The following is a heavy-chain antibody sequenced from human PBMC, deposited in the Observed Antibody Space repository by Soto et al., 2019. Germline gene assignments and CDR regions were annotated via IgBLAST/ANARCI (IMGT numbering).Heavy chain of an antibody. Sequence: SETLSLTCAVYGGSIRGYYWRRIRQPPVNGLEWIGEINHSGSTDYNPSLKSRVTISVDTSKNQFSLKLSSVTAADTAVYYCARASSSFGMDVWGQGTTVTVSS. J-gene: IGHJ6*02. CDR2: INHSGST. V-gene: IGHV4-34*01. D-gene: IGHD6-6*01. CDR1: GGSIRGYY. CDR3: ARASSSFGMDV.